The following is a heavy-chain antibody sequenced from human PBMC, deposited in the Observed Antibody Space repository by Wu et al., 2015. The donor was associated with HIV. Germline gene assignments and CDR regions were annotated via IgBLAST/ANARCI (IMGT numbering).Heavy chain of an antibody. D-gene: IGHD6-13*01. V-gene: IGHV1-18*01. CDR3: ARRNSSLVGTVYQYYGMDV. J-gene: IGHJ6*02. Sequence: VELVQSGGEVKKPGASVKVSCKASGYTFTTYGISWVRQAPGQGLEWVGWISVHNGNTNYAQKFQGRLTMTTDTSRSTAYVELRSLRSDDTAVYYCARRNSSLVGTVYQYYGMDVWGQGTTVTVPS. CDR1: GYTFTTYG. CDR2: ISVHNGNT.